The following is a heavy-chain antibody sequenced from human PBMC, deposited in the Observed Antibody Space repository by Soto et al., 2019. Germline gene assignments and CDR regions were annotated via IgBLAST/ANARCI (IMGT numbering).Heavy chain of an antibody. Sequence: AVKVSCKASGGTFSSYAISWVRQAPGQGLEWMGGIIPIFGTANYAQKFQGRVTITADESTSTAYMELSSLRSEDTAVYYCARDRGSLLPYCSGGSCPHPFDYWGQGTLVTVSS. D-gene: IGHD2-15*01. V-gene: IGHV1-69*13. J-gene: IGHJ4*02. CDR2: IIPIFGTA. CDR3: ARDRGSLLPYCSGGSCPHPFDY. CDR1: GGTFSSYA.